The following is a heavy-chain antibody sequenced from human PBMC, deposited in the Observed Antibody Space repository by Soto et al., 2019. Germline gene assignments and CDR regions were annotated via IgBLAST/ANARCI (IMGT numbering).Heavy chain of an antibody. CDR3: ARVLPWVGATQERGHYFDY. V-gene: IGHV3-30-3*01. CDR1: GFTFSSYA. CDR2: ISYDGSNK. J-gene: IGHJ4*02. Sequence: AGGSLRLSCAASGFTFSSYAMHWVRQAPGKGLEWVAVISYDGSNKYYADSVKGRFTISRDNSKNTLYLQMNSLRAEDTAVYYCARVLPWVGATQERGHYFDYWGQGTLVTVSS. D-gene: IGHD1-26*01.